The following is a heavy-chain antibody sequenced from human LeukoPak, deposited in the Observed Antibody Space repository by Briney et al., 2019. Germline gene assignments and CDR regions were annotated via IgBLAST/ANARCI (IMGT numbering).Heavy chain of an antibody. V-gene: IGHV3-66*01. Sequence: PGGSLRLSCTASGFTVSSNYMSWVRQAPGKGLEWVSVIYTSGSTYYADSVKGRFTISRDNSQNTLDLQMNSLRTEDTAVYYCARRSGYSSSGGYYMDVWGKGTTVTVSS. D-gene: IGHD6-13*01. J-gene: IGHJ6*03. CDR3: ARRSGYSSSGGYYMDV. CDR1: GFTVSSNY. CDR2: IYTSGST.